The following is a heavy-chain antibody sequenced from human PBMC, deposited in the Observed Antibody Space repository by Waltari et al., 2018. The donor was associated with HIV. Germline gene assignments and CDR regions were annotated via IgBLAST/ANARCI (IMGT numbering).Heavy chain of an antibody. V-gene: IGHV3-30*18. CDR1: GFTFSPYG. CDR3: AKDRGGYSYIFDF. Sequence: QVQLVESGGGVVQPGRSLRLSCAASGFTFSPYGIHWVRQAPGKGLEWVAVISYDGSNKYYADSVKGRFTISRDNSKNTLYLQMNSLRAEDTAVYYCAKDRGGYSYIFDFWGQGTLVTVSS. CDR2: ISYDGSNK. J-gene: IGHJ4*02. D-gene: IGHD5-18*01.